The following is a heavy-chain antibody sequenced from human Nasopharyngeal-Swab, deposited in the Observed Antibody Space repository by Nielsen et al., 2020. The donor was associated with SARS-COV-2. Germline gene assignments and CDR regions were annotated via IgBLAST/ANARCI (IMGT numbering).Heavy chain of an antibody. CDR2: ISWNSGSI. CDR3: AKGGGYSYGYDY. Sequence: WIRQPPGKGLEWVSGISWNSGSIGYADSVKGRFTISRDNAKNSLYLQMNSLRAEDTALYYCAKGGGYSYGYDYWGQGTLVTVPS. D-gene: IGHD5-18*01. V-gene: IGHV3-9*01. J-gene: IGHJ4*02.